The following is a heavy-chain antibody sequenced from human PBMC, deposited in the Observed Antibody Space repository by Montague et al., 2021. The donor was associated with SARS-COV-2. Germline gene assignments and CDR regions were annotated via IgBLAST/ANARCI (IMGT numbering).Heavy chain of an antibody. CDR3: ARAPRNIFGVVLTLDY. CDR2: IYYSGST. CDR1: GGSISSYY. D-gene: IGHD3-3*01. J-gene: IGHJ4*02. V-gene: IGHV4-59*12. Sequence: SETLSLTCTVSGGSISSYYWSWIRQPPGKGLEWIGYIYYSGSTYYNPSLKSRVTISVDTSKNQFSLKLSSVTAADTAVYYCARAPRNIFGVVLTLDYWGQGTLVTVSS.